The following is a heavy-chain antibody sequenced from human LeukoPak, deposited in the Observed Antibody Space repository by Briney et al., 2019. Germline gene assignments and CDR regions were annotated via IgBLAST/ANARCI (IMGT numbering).Heavy chain of an antibody. CDR3: AKDRHYYYDSSGYRFDY. V-gene: IGHV3-30*02. CDR1: GFTLSSYG. D-gene: IGHD3-22*01. J-gene: IGHJ4*02. CDR2: IRYDGSNK. Sequence: GGSLRLSCAASGFTLSSYGMHWVRQAPGKGLEWVAFIRYDGSNKYYADSVKGRFTISRDNSKNTLYLQMNSLRAEDTAVYYCAKDRHYYYDSSGYRFDYWGQGALVTVSS.